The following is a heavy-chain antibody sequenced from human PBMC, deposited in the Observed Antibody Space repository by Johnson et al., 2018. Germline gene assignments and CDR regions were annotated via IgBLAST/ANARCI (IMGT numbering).Heavy chain of an antibody. CDR3: TTETMIRIAFDM. V-gene: IGHV3-49*03. CDR1: GFTFGDYT. CDR2: IRSKAYGGTT. D-gene: IGHD3-22*01. J-gene: IGHJ3*02. Sequence: EVQLLESGGGLVQPGRSLRLSCTASGFTFGDYTMSWFRQAPGKGLEWIGFIRSKAYGGTTKYAASVKGRFTISRDDSKSVAYLQMNSLKTEDTAVYYGTTETMIRIAFDMWGQGTMVTVSS.